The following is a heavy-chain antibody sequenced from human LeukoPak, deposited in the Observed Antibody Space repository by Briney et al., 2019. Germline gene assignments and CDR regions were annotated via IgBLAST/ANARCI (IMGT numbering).Heavy chain of an antibody. Sequence: ASVKVSCKASGYAFISYVMHWVRQAPGQRLEWMGWSNAGTGDTKYSQDFQGRVTITRDTSASTVYMELSSLRSEDMAVYYCARGGGYCSSTSCYEFDYWGQGTLVTVSS. CDR3: ARGGGYCSSTSCYEFDY. J-gene: IGHJ4*02. CDR1: GYAFISYV. D-gene: IGHD2-2*01. CDR2: SNAGTGDT. V-gene: IGHV1-3*02.